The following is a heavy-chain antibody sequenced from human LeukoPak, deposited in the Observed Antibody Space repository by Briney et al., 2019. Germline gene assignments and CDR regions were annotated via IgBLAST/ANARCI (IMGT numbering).Heavy chain of an antibody. CDR3: ASTNSLDY. Sequence: GGSLRLSCAASGFTFSSYWMHWVRQAPGKGLVWVSRINSDGSSTSYADSVKGRFTISRDNAKNSLHLQMNSLSVEDTAVYYCASTNSLDYWGQGTLVTVPS. CDR1: GFTFSSYW. V-gene: IGHV3-74*01. CDR2: INSDGSST. D-gene: IGHD4-23*01. J-gene: IGHJ4*02.